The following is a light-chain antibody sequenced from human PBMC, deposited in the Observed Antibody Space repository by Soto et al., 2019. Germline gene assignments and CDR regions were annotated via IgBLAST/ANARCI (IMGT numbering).Light chain of an antibody. V-gene: IGKV2-30*01. CDR3: MQGAHRPPT. J-gene: IGKJ1*01. CDR2: KVS. Sequence: DVVMTQSPLSLPVTLGQPASISCRSTQSLIFIDGDTYLNWLQQRPGQSPRRLIYKVSNRDSGVPDRCGGSGSGTDVSLQISRVEAEDVGIYYCMQGAHRPPTFGQGTKVEI. CDR1: QSLIFIDGDTY.